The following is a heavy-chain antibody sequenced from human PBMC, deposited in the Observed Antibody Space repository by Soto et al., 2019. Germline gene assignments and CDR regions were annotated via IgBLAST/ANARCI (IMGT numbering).Heavy chain of an antibody. Sequence: SETLSLTCTASGVSISSYYWSWIRQPPGKGLEWIGYIYYSGSTNYNPSLKSRVTISVDTSKNQFSLKLSSVTPADTAVYYCARGWYYDFWSGYPASYMDVWGKGNTLTVSS. V-gene: IGHV4-59*01. CDR3: ARGWYYDFWSGYPASYMDV. D-gene: IGHD3-3*01. CDR1: GVSISSYY. CDR2: IYYSGST. J-gene: IGHJ6*03.